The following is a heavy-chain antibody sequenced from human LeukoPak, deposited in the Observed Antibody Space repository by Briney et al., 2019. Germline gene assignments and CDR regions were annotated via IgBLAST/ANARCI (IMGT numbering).Heavy chain of an antibody. CDR3: ARGSPSSWYGSYYYYYYMDV. D-gene: IGHD6-13*01. CDR2: IHISGTT. Sequence: PSETLSLTCTVSGVSIGNYYWSWIRQSAGKGLEWIGRIHISGTTNYSPSLKSRVTMSVDPSKNQFSLKLISVTAADTAVYYCARGSPSSWYGSYYYYYYMDVWGKGTTVTISS. CDR1: GVSIGNYY. V-gene: IGHV4-4*07. J-gene: IGHJ6*03.